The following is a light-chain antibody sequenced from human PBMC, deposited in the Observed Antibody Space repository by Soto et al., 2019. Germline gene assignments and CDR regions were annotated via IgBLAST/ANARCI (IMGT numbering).Light chain of an antibody. V-gene: IGLV1-40*01. J-gene: IGLJ1*01. CDR2: ENN. Sequence: QYVLTQPPSVSEAPGQRVTISCTGSSSNIGAGYEAHWYQQVPGTAPKLLIYENNNRPSGVPDRFSGSKSGTSASLAITGLQAEDEAEYYCQSYDSSLSGYVFGTWTKVTVL. CDR3: QSYDSSLSGYV. CDR1: SSNIGAGYE.